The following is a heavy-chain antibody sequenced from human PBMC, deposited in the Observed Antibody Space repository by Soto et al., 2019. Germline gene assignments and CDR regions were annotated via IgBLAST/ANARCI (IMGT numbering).Heavy chain of an antibody. J-gene: IGHJ6*03. CDR3: ARTEGLWFGEYYYYMDV. D-gene: IGHD3-10*01. Sequence: PSETLSLTCTVSGGSISSYYWSWIRQPPGKGLEWIGYIYYSGSTNYNPSLKSRDTISVDTSKNQFSLKLSSVTAADTAVYYCARTEGLWFGEYYYYMDVWGKGTTVTVSS. CDR2: IYYSGST. CDR1: GGSISSYY. V-gene: IGHV4-59*08.